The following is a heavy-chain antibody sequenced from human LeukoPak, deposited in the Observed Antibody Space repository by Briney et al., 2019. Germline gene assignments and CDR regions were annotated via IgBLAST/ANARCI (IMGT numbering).Heavy chain of an antibody. CDR1: GFTFSSYW. CDR3: ASSWFGEVPHPNY. CDR2: IKQDGREK. J-gene: IGHJ4*02. Sequence: GGSLRLSCTVSGFTFSSYWMNWVRQAPGKGLEWVANIKQDGREKYYVGSVKGRFTISRDNAKNSLYLQMNSLRAEDTALYYCASSWFGEVPHPNYWGQGTLVTVSS. D-gene: IGHD3-10*01. V-gene: IGHV3-7*01.